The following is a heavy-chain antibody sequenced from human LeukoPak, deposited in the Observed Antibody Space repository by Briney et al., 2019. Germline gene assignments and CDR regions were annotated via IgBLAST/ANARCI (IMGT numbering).Heavy chain of an antibody. CDR1: GGSFRGYY. J-gene: IGHJ4*02. CDR2: INHSGST. D-gene: IGHD3-3*01. CDR3: ARMRITIFGVVISSVVHDY. V-gene: IGHV4-34*01. Sequence: SETLSLTCAVYGGSFRGYYRSWIRQPPGKGLEWSGEINHSGSTKYNPSLKGRVTISVDSSKNQFSLKLSSVTAADTAVYYCARMRITIFGVVISSVVHDYWGQGTLVTVSS.